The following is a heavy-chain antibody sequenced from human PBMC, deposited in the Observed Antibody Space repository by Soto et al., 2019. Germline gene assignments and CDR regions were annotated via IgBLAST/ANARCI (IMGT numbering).Heavy chain of an antibody. J-gene: IGHJ4*02. Sequence: GGSLRLSCAASGFTFSSYSMNWVRQAPGKGLEWVSYISSSSSSIYYADSVKGRFTISRDNSKNTLYLQMNSLRAEDTAVYYCAKEVFPYDSSGYYYVAPFDYWGQGTLVTVSS. D-gene: IGHD3-22*01. CDR3: AKEVFPYDSSGYYYVAPFDY. V-gene: IGHV3-48*01. CDR2: ISSSSSSI. CDR1: GFTFSSYS.